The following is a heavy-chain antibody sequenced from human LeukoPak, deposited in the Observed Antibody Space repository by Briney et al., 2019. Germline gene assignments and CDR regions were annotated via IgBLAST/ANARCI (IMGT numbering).Heavy chain of an antibody. D-gene: IGHD3-9*01. Sequence: PGGSLRLSCAAPGFTFSSYGMRWVRQAPGKWLEWVAVISYDGSNQYYADSVKGRFTISRDNSKNTLYLQMNSLRAEDTAVSYCAKDTPLDILTGYIDYWGQGTLVTVSS. V-gene: IGHV3-30*18. CDR3: AKDTPLDILTGYIDY. J-gene: IGHJ4*02. CDR2: ISYDGSNQ. CDR1: GFTFSSYG.